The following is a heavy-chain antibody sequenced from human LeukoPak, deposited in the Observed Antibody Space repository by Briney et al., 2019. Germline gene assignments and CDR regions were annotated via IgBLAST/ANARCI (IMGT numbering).Heavy chain of an antibody. CDR3: ARGPPPQRFSGSYYKGYFDY. CDR2: ISSSSSYI. Sequence: GGSLRLSCAASGFTFSSYSMNWVRQAPGKGLEWVSSISSSSSYIYYADSVKGRFTISRDNAKNSLYLQMNSLRAEDTAVYYCARGPPPQRFSGSYYKGYFDYWGQGTLVTVSS. D-gene: IGHD1-26*01. J-gene: IGHJ4*02. V-gene: IGHV3-21*01. CDR1: GFTFSSYS.